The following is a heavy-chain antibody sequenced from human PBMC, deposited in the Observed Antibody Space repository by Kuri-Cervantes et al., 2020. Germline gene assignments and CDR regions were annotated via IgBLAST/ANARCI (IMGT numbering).Heavy chain of an antibody. D-gene: IGHD3-22*01. J-gene: IGHJ4*02. CDR1: GYTFTAYA. CDR3: ARQYYYDSSGYLGNYFDY. V-gene: IGHV1-3*01. CDR2: INGGNGNT. Sequence: ASVKVSCKASGYTFTAYAMHWVRQAPGQRLEWMGWINGGNGNTKYSQMFQGRVTITRDTSASTANMELSSLRSEDTAVYYCARQYYYDSSGYLGNYFDYWGQGTLVTVSS.